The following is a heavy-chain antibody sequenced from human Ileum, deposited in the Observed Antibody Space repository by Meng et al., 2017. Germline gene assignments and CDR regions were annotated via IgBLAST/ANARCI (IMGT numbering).Heavy chain of an antibody. CDR1: GGSISSSNW. J-gene: IGHJ4*02. CDR3: ARYILRWGYYFDY. D-gene: IGHD4-23*01. V-gene: IGHV4-4*02. Sequence: QWHRQEPGPGLLKPSGTPALSGAAFGGSISSSNWWSWVRQPPGKGLEWIGEIYHSGSTNYNPSLKSRVTISVDKSKNQFSLKLSSVTAADTAVYYCARYILRWGYYFDYWGQGTLVTVSS. CDR2: IYHSGST.